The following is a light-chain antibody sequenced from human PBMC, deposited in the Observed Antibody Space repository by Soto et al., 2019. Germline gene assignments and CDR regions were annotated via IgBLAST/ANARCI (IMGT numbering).Light chain of an antibody. CDR3: QQRCDWPLT. CDR1: ESVSDNY. CDR2: DAS. J-gene: IGKJ4*01. V-gene: IGKV3-11*01. Sequence: EIVLTQSPDTLSVSPGERATLSCRASESVSDNYLAWYQQRSGQAPRLVIYDASNRATGIPARFSGSGSATDFTLTISSLEPEDFAVYFCQQRCDWPLTFGGGTKVDIK.